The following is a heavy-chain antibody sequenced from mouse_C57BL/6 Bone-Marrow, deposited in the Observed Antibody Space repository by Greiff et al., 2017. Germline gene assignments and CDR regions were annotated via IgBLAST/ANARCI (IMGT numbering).Heavy chain of an antibody. V-gene: IGHV1-69*01. J-gene: IGHJ3*01. CDR1: GYTFTSYW. CDR3: ATEWFAY. CDR2: IDPSDSDT. Sequence: QVQLQQPGAELVMPGASVKLSCKASGYTFTSYWMHWVKQRPGQGLEWIGEIDPSDSDTNYNQKFKGKSTLTVDKSSSTAYMQLSSLTSEDSAVYYCATEWFAYWGQGTLVTVSA.